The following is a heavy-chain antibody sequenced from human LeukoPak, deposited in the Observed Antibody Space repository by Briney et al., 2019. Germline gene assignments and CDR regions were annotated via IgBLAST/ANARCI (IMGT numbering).Heavy chain of an antibody. CDR3: ARGAETTTNWFDP. Sequence: ASVKVSCKASGYTFIGYYMHWVRQAPGQGLEWMGRINPNSGGTNYAQKFQGRVTVTRDTSISTAYVELSRLTSDDTAVYYCARGAETTTNWFDPWGQGTLVTVSS. J-gene: IGHJ5*02. D-gene: IGHD1-7*01. CDR2: INPNSGGT. V-gene: IGHV1-2*06. CDR1: GYTFIGYY.